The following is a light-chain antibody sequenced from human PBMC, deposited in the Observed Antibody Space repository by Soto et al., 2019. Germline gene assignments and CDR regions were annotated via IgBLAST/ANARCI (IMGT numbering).Light chain of an antibody. J-gene: IGLJ1*01. CDR1: NIGTKT. CDR2: DDS. Sequence: SYELTQPPSVSVAPGQTARITCGGDNIGTKTVHWYQQNPCQAPVLVVYDDSDRPSGSPERFSGSNSGNTATLTITRVEAGDEADDYCQVWYSGSDQRFVFGPGTKLTVL. CDR3: QVWYSGSDQRFV. V-gene: IGLV3-21*02.